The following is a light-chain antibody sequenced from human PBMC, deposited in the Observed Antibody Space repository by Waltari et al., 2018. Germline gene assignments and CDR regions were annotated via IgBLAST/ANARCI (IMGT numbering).Light chain of an antibody. CDR1: DSDVGAYDF. CDR2: EVS. J-gene: IGLJ1*01. Sequence: QSALTQPASVSGSPGQSITLSCSGTDSDVGAYDFVSWYQQHPGKAPHRIIYEVSNRSSGMSNRFSASKAGNTASLTISGLQAEDEADYYCSSYTTSSAPGVFGTGTRVTVL. V-gene: IGLV2-14*01. CDR3: SSYTTSSAPGV.